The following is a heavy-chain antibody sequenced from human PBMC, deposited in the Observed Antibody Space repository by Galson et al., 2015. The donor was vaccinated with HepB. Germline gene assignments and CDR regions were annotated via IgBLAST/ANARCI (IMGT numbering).Heavy chain of an antibody. CDR3: ARDLPNYGGNSVLPDY. J-gene: IGHJ4*02. Sequence: SVKVSCKASGYTFIGYYIHWVRQAPGQGLEWMGRINPDTGGTNYAQNFEGRVTMTRDTSISTAYMELSRLRSDDTAVYYCARDLPNYGGNSVLPDYWGQGTLVTVSS. CDR1: GYTFIGYY. CDR2: INPDTGGT. D-gene: IGHD4-23*01. V-gene: IGHV1-2*06.